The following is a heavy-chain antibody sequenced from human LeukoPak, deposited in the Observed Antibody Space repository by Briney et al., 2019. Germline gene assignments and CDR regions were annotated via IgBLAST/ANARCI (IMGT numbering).Heavy chain of an antibody. Sequence: PSETLSLTCAVYGGSFSGYSWSWIRQPPEKGLEWIREINHSGSTNYNPSLKSRVTISVDTSKNHFSLKLSSVTAADTAVYYCARGVRGVVPAAIGPYWGQGTLVTVSS. CDR2: INHSGST. CDR1: GGSFSGYS. J-gene: IGHJ4*02. V-gene: IGHV4-34*01. D-gene: IGHD2-2*01. CDR3: ARGVRGVVPAAIGPY.